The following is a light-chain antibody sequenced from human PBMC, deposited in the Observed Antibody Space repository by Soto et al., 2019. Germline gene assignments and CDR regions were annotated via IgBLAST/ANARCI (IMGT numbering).Light chain of an antibody. CDR3: QQYGSSLLT. Sequence: EIVLTQSPGTLSLSPGERATLFCRASQSVSSSYLAWYQQKTGQAPRLLIYGASSRATGIPDKFSGSGSGTDFTLTISRLEPEDFAVYYCQQYGSSLLTFGGGTKVEI. J-gene: IGKJ4*01. V-gene: IGKV3-20*01. CDR2: GAS. CDR1: QSVSSSY.